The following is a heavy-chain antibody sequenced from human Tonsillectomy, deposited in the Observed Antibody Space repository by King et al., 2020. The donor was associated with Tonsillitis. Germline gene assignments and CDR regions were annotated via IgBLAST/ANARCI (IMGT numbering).Heavy chain of an antibody. CDR1: GFTFSSYA. D-gene: IGHD3-9*01. CDR2: ISGSGGST. J-gene: IGHJ3*02. CDR3: AKDQRFRYDILTGSQGGFAFDI. V-gene: IGHV3-23*04. Sequence: QLVQSGGGLVQPGGSLRLSCAASGFTFSSYAMSWVRQAPGKGLEWVSAISGSGGSTYYADSVKGRFTISRDNSKNTLYLQMNSLRAEDTAVYYCAKDQRFRYDILTGSQGGFAFDIWGQGTMVTVSS.